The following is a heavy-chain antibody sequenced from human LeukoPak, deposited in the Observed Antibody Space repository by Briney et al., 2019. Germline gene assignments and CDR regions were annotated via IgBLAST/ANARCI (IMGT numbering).Heavy chain of an antibody. J-gene: IGHJ5*02. CDR2: INDDGSGT. CDR1: GFTFKLYW. CDR3: VRGGPSTWS. V-gene: IGHV3-74*01. D-gene: IGHD2-15*01. Sequence: GGSLRLSCAASGFTFKLYWMHWVRQVPGKRPVWVSRINDDGSGTIYADSVRGRFTISRDDAKNTVYLQMNNLRAEDTAVYYCVRGGPSTWSWGQGTLVTVSS.